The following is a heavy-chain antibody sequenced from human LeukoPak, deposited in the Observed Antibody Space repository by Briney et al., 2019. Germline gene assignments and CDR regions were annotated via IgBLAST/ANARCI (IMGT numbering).Heavy chain of an antibody. Sequence: GGSLRLSCAASGFTLSSYSMNWVRQAPGKGLEWVSYISSSSSTIYYADSVKGRFTISRDNAKNSLYLQMNSLRAEDTAVYYCARDLRGSAVAGFDYWGQGTLVTVSS. D-gene: IGHD6-19*01. CDR3: ARDLRGSAVAGFDY. J-gene: IGHJ4*02. CDR1: GFTLSSYS. V-gene: IGHV3-48*01. CDR2: ISSSSSTI.